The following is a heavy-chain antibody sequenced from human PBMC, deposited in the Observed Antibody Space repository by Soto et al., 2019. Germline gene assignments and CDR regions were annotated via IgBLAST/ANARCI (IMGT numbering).Heavy chain of an antibody. CDR1: GYTFTGYY. CDR3: AREYFIGSGWYNWFDP. V-gene: IGHV1-2*02. J-gene: IGHJ5*02. CDR2: INPNSGGT. Sequence: ASVKVSCKSSGYTFTGYYMHWVRQAPGQGLEWMGWINPNSGGTNYAQKFQGRVTMTRDTSISTAYMGLSRLRSDDTAVYYCAREYFIGSGWYNWFDPWGQGTLVTVSS. D-gene: IGHD6-19*01.